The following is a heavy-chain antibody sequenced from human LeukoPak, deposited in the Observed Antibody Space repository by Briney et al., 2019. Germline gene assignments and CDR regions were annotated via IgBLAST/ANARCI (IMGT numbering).Heavy chain of an antibody. CDR2: INPNSGGT. CDR1: GYTFTGCY. CDR3: AGGVAGSYYYYYMDV. V-gene: IGHV1-2*02. J-gene: IGHJ6*03. D-gene: IGHD6-19*01. Sequence: GASVWVSCKASGYTFTGCYMHWVRQAPGQGLEWMGWINPNSGGTNYAQKFQGRVTMTRDTSISTAYMELSRLTSDDTAVYYCAGGVAGSYYYYYMDVWGKGTTVTISS.